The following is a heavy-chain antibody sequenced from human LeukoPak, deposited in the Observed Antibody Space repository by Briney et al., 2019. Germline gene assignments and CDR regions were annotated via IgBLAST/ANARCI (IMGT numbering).Heavy chain of an antibody. J-gene: IGHJ4*02. CDR3: ARSVPDYTRFDY. CDR2: FKTNSGQV. CDR1: GFTFSDYA. V-gene: IGHV3-23*01. D-gene: IGHD4-11*01. Sequence: GGSLRLSCVASGFTFSDYAMNWVRQAPGKGLEWVSTFKTNSGQVYYAESVRGRFTISRVNSKNTVYLEMSSLRAEDTALYFCARSVPDYTRFDYWGQGTLVTVSS.